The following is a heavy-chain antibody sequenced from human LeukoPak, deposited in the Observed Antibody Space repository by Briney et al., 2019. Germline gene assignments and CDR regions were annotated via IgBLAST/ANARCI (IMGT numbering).Heavy chain of an antibody. V-gene: IGHV4-59*01. CDR1: GGSISSYY. Sequence: SETLSLTCTVSGGSISSYYWSWIRQPPGKGLEWIGYIYYSGSTNYNPSLKSRVTISVDTSKNQFSLKLSSVTAADTAVYYCARYSNYGDYYYSYMDVWGKGTTVTVSS. CDR2: IYYSGST. CDR3: ARYSNYGDYYYSYMDV. D-gene: IGHD4-11*01. J-gene: IGHJ6*03.